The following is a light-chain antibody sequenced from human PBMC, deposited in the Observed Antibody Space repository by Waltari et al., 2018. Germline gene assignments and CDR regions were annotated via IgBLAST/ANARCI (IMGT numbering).Light chain of an antibody. CDR3: QQYNNWPRT. CDR1: QSISTN. V-gene: IGKV3-15*01. CDR2: GAS. Sequence: EKVMTQSPATLSVSPGERATLSCRASQSISTNLAWYQQNPGQAPRLLIYGASTRATGIPARFSGSGSGTEFTLSISSLQSEDFAIYYCQQYNNWPRTFGQGTKVEIK. J-gene: IGKJ1*01.